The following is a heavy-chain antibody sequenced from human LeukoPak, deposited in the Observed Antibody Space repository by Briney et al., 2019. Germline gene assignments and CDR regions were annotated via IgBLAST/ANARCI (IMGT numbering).Heavy chain of an antibody. Sequence: PGGSLRLSCAASGFTFDDYGLSWVRQAPGKGLEWVSAISGSGGSTYYADSVKGRFTISRDNSKNTLYLQMNSLRAEDTAVYYCAKERSLYYYDSSGYYGRYFDLWGRGALVTVSS. J-gene: IGHJ2*01. V-gene: IGHV3-23*01. CDR2: ISGSGGST. CDR3: AKERSLYYYDSSGYYGRYFDL. CDR1: GFTFDDYG. D-gene: IGHD3-22*01.